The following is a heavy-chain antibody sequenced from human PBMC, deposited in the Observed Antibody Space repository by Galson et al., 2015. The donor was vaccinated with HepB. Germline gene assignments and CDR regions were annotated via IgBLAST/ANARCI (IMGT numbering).Heavy chain of an antibody. CDR2: IDWDDDK. D-gene: IGHD2-21*01. J-gene: IGHJ3*02. Sequence: PALVKPTQTLTLTCTFSGFSLSTSGMCVSWIRQPPGKALEWLARIDWDDDKYYSTSLKTRLTISKDTSKDQVVLTMTNMDPVGTATYYCARTLFRGDDAFDIWGQGTMVTVSS. V-gene: IGHV2-70*11. CDR1: GFSLSTSGMC. CDR3: ARTLFRGDDAFDI.